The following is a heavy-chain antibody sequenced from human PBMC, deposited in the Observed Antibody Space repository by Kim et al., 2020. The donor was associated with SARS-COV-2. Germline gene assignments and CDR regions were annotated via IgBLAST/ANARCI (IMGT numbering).Heavy chain of an antibody. CDR3: ARSSRVCCPAVFDP. D-gene: IGHD2-8*01. Sequence: NPSLKSRVTISVDTSKNQFSLKLSSVTAADTAVYYCARSSRVCCPAVFDPWGQGTLVTVSS. J-gene: IGHJ5*02. V-gene: IGHV4-59*01.